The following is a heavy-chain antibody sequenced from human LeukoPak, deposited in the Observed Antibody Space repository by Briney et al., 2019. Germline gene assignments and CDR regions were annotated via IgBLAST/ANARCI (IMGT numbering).Heavy chain of an antibody. D-gene: IGHD5-18*01. CDR2: IYYSGST. J-gene: IGHJ6*03. V-gene: IGHV4-39*01. Sequence: NPSETLSLTCTVSGGFISSSSYYWGWIRQPPGKGLEWIGSIYYSGSTYYNPSLRGRVTISVDTSKNQFSLKLSSVTAADTAVYYCASLGNSYSYGSAYYYYYMDVWGKGTTVTVSS. CDR1: GGFISSSSYY. CDR3: ASLGNSYSYGSAYYYYYMDV.